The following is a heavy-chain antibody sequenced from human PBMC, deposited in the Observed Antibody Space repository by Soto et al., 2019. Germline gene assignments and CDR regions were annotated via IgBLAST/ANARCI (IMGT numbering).Heavy chain of an antibody. CDR1: GFTLSDSA. D-gene: IGHD6-25*01. Sequence: EVQLVESGGDLVQPGGSLKLSCAASGFTLSDSAMLWVRQASGKGLEWVGRIRSKAKGDATAYAASVKGRFTISRDDSKNTAYLQMSSLQVEDTAVYYCTRGGSSDYYYYFMDVWGKGTTVTVSS. J-gene: IGHJ6*03. CDR3: TRGGSSDYYYYFMDV. V-gene: IGHV3-73*01. CDR2: IRSKAKGDAT.